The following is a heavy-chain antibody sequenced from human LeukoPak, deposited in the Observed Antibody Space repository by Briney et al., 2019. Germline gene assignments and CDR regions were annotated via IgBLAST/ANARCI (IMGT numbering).Heavy chain of an antibody. CDR1: GGSVNSGNYY. J-gene: IGHJ5*02. V-gene: IGHV4-61*01. CDR3: ARGRVRFDP. D-gene: IGHD3-10*01. CDR2: IYYSGST. Sequence: SETLSLTCTVSGGSVNSGNYYWSWIRQPPGKGLEWIGYIYYSGSTNYNPSLKSRVSISVDTSKNQFSLKLSSVTAADTAVYYCARGRVRFDPWGQGTLVTVSS.